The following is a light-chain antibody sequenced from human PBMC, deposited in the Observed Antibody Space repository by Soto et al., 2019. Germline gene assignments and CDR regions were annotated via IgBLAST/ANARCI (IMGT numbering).Light chain of an antibody. J-gene: IGLJ2*01. CDR3: AAWDDSLNGHVV. CDR1: SSNIGSNT. V-gene: IGLV1-44*01. Sequence: QSVLTQPPSASGTPGQRVTISCSGSSSNIGSNTVNWYQQLSGTAPKLLIYSNNQRPSGVPDRFSGSKSGTSASLAISGLQSEDEADYYCAAWDDSLNGHVVFGGGTKVTVL. CDR2: SNN.